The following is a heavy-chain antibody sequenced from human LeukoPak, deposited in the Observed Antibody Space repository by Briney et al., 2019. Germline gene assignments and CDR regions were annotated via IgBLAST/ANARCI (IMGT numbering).Heavy chain of an antibody. J-gene: IGHJ4*02. CDR2: ISYDGSNK. D-gene: IGHD4-23*01. CDR1: GFTFSSYA. V-gene: IGHV3-30-3*01. Sequence: PGRSLRLSCAASGFTFSSYAMHWVRQAPGKGLEWVAVISYDGSNKYYADSVKGRFTIPRDNSKNTLYLQMNSLRAEDTAVYYCARLYGGNGYWGQGTLVTVSS. CDR3: ARLYGGNGY.